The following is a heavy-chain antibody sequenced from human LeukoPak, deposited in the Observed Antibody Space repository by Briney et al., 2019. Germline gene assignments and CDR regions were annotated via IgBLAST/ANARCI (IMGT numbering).Heavy chain of an antibody. V-gene: IGHV3-23*01. CDR3: AKDPSRSGSPHYFDY. J-gene: IGHJ4*02. CDR1: GFTFSSYA. D-gene: IGHD3-10*01. CDR2: ISGSGGST. Sequence: PGGSLRLSCAASGFTFSSYAMSWVRQAPGKGLEWVSAISGSGGSTYYADSVKGRFTISGDNSKNTLYLQMNSLRAEDTAVYYCAKDPSRSGSPHYFDYWGQGTLVTVSS.